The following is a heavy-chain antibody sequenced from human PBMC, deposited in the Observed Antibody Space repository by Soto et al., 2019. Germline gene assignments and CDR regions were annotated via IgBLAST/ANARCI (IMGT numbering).Heavy chain of an antibody. D-gene: IGHD6-19*01. V-gene: IGHV5-51*01. J-gene: IGHJ6*02. CDR3: ARHWXRYSSGWYPYSYYYGMDV. CDR1: GYSFTSYW. Sequence: PGESLKISCKGSGYSFTSYWIGWGRQMPGKGLEWMGIIYPGDSDTRYSPSFQGQVTISADKSISTAYLQWSSLKASDTAMYYCARHWXRYSSGWYPYSYYYGMDVWGQGTTVTVSS. CDR2: IYPGDSDT.